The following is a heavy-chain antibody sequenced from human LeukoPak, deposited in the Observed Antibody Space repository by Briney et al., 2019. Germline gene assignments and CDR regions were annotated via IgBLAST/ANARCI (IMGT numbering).Heavy chain of an antibody. CDR3: ARAPDDYDFWSGPFDY. D-gene: IGHD3-3*01. J-gene: IGHJ4*02. V-gene: IGHV1-18*01. Sequence: ASVKVSCKASGYTFTNYGISWVRQAPGQGLEWMGWIRAYSGNTNYAQNLQGRVTMTTDTSTRTAYVELRSQRSDDTAVYYCARAPDDYDFWSGPFDYWGRGTLVTVSS. CDR1: GYTFTNYG. CDR2: IRAYSGNT.